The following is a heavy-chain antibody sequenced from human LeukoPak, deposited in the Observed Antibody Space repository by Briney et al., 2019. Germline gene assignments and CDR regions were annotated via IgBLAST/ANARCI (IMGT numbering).Heavy chain of an antibody. V-gene: IGHV3-30*02. CDR3: ARGYCSGGSCYGYFDY. CDR2: IRYDGSNK. J-gene: IGHJ4*02. D-gene: IGHD2-15*01. CDR1: GFTFSSYG. Sequence: GGSLRLSCAASGFTFSSYGMHWVRQAPGKGLEWVAFIRYDGSNKYYADSVKGRFTISRDNSKNTLYLQMNSLRAEDTAVYYCARGYCSGGSCYGYFDYWGQGTLVTVSS.